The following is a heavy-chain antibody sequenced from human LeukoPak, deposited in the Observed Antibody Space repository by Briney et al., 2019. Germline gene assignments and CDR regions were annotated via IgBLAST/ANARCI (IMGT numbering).Heavy chain of an antibody. V-gene: IGHV4-61*02. Sequence: PSETLSLTCTVSGGSISSGSYYWSWIRQPAGKGLEWIGRIYTSGSTNYNHSLKSRVTISVDTSKNQFSLKLSSVTAADTAVYYCARVIGIVGATTLFRYYYYMDVWGKGTTVTVSS. D-gene: IGHD1-26*01. CDR2: IYTSGST. CDR3: ARVIGIVGATTLFRYYYYMDV. J-gene: IGHJ6*03. CDR1: GGSISSGSYY.